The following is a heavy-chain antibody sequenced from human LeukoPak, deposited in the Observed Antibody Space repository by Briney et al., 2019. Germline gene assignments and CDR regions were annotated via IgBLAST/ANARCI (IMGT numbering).Heavy chain of an antibody. V-gene: IGHV3-13*01. CDR1: GFAFSSYD. J-gene: IGHJ3*02. Sequence: GGSLRLSCAASGFAFSSYDMHWVRQATGKGLEWVSAIGTAGDTYYPGSVKGRFTISRENAKNSLYLQVNSLRAGDTAVYYCARSRFIRYFDWLLSPGTFDIWGQGTMVTVSS. D-gene: IGHD3-9*01. CDR2: IGTAGDT. CDR3: ARSRFIRYFDWLLSPGTFDI.